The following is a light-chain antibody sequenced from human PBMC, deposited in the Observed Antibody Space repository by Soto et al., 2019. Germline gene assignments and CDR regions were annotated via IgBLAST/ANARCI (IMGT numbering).Light chain of an antibody. Sequence: QSVLTQPPSASGTPGQSVTISCSGGSSNIGSNPVSWYQHVPGTAPKLLIHTNTQRPLGVPVRFSGSKSGTSASLAISGLQSEDEADYYCAAWDDTFYVVGSGTKVTV. J-gene: IGLJ1*01. V-gene: IGLV1-44*01. CDR2: TNT. CDR3: AAWDDTFYV. CDR1: SSNIGSNP.